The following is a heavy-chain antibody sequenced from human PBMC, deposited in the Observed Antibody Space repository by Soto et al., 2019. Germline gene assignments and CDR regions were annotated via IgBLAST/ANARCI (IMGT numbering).Heavy chain of an antibody. J-gene: IGHJ4*02. Sequence: EVQLVESGGGLVKPGGSLRLSCVVFEYTFSDAWMSWVRQAPGKWLEWVARINRKMDGETTDYAAPVEGRFTIARDDSKNTLYLQMSSLKIEDTAVYFCTEDHWSWGQGTLVTVSS. CDR1: EYTFSDAW. CDR3: TEDHWS. V-gene: IGHV3-15*01. CDR2: INRKMDGETT. D-gene: IGHD3-3*01.